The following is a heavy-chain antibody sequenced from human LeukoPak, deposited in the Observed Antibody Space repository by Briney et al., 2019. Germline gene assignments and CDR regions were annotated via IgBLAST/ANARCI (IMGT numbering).Heavy chain of an antibody. D-gene: IGHD3-3*01. V-gene: IGHV4-39*01. CDR2: IYYSGST. J-gene: IGHJ3*02. CDR1: GGSISSSSYY. CDR3: ARETYDFWSGSTDAFDI. Sequence: PSETLSLTCTVSGGSISSSSYYWGWIRQPPGKGLEWIGSIYYSGSTYYNPSLKSRVTISVDTSKNQFSLKLSSVTAADTAVYYCARETYDFWSGSTDAFDIWGQGTMVTVSS.